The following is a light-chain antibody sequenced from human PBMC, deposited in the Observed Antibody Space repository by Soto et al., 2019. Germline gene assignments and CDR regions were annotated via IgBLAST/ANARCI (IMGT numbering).Light chain of an antibody. CDR2: GVS. CDR1: PSGLSTY. Sequence: ETVLTQSPGTLSSSPGGRATLSCRASPSGLSTYLAWYQQKPGQAPRLLIYGVSNRATGTPDRFSGSGSATDFTLTISRLEPEDVAVYYCQQYGRSPYTFGGGTKVEIK. J-gene: IGKJ4*01. V-gene: IGKV3-20*01. CDR3: QQYGRSPYT.